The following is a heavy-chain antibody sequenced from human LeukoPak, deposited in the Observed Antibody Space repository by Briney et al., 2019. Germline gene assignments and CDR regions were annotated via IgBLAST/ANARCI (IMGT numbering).Heavy chain of an antibody. D-gene: IGHD3-22*01. CDR2: IIPIFGTA. V-gene: IGHV1-69*06. CDR1: GGTFSSYA. J-gene: IGHJ1*01. Sequence: GASVKVSCKASGGTFSSYAISWVRQAPGQGLEWMGGIIPIFGTANYAQKFQGRVTITADKSTSTAYMELSSLRSEDTAVYYCARTDNRYDSRLLLNWGQGTQIIVSS. CDR3: ARTDNRYDSRLLLN.